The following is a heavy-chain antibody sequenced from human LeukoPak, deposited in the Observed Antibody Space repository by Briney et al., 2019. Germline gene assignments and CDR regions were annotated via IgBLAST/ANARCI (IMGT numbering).Heavy chain of an antibody. CDR1: GGSISSGSYY. D-gene: IGHD1-26*01. CDR2: IYTSGST. J-gene: IGHJ4*02. CDR3: ARFRNGSYRLDY. V-gene: IGHV4-61*02. Sequence: SETLSLTCTVSGGSISSGSYYWSWIRQPAGKGLEWIGRIYTSGSTNYNPSLKSRVTMSVDTSKNQFSLKLSSVTAADTAVYYCARFRNGSYRLDYWGQGTLVTVSS.